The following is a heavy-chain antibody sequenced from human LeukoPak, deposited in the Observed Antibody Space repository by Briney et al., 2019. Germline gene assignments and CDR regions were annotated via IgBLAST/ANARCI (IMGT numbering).Heavy chain of an antibody. CDR1: GFTFSSYS. CDR3: ARDRWYYYGSGPYYYYGMDV. V-gene: IGHV3-21*01. Sequence: PGGSLRLSCAASGFTFSSYSMNWVRQAPGKGLEGVSSISSSSSYIYYADSVKGRFTISRDNAKNSLYLQMNSLRAEHTAVYYCARDRWYYYGSGPYYYYGMDVWGKGTTVTVSS. D-gene: IGHD3-10*01. J-gene: IGHJ6*04. CDR2: ISSSSSYI.